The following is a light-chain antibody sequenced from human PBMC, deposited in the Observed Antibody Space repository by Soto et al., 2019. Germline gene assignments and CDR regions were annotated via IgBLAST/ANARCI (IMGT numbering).Light chain of an antibody. CDR2: SAS. CDR1: QDITSY. Sequence: DIQLTQSPSSLSASVGDRVTITCRVSQDITSYLNWYRQKPGKVPKFLIYSASNLQSGVPSRFSGSGSGTDFTLIISSLQPEDVAIYFGQRTYNAPPVTFGPGTKVDIK. V-gene: IGKV1-27*01. J-gene: IGKJ3*01. CDR3: QRTYNAPPVT.